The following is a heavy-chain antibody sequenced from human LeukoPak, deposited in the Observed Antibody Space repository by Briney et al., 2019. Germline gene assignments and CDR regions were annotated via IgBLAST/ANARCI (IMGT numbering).Heavy chain of an antibody. V-gene: IGHV1-18*01. Sequence: ASVKVSCKASGYTFTSYGISWVRQAPGQGLEWMGWISAYNGNTNYAQKLQGRVTMTTDTSTSTAYMELRSLRSDDTAVYYCARDAAWAQYSSSFVVYWSQGTLVTVSS. J-gene: IGHJ4*02. CDR3: ARDAAWAQYSSSFVVY. D-gene: IGHD6-6*01. CDR2: ISAYNGNT. CDR1: GYTFTSYG.